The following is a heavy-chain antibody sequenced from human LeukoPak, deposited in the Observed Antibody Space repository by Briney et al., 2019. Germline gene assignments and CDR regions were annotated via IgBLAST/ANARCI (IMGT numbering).Heavy chain of an antibody. Sequence: TSETLSLTCTVSGYSISSGYYWGWIRQPPGKGLEWIGSIYHSGSTYYNPSLKSRVTISVDTSKNQFSLKLSSVTAADTAVYYCARKGVLDGYKTLYNWFDPWGQGTLVTVSS. CDR2: IYHSGST. V-gene: IGHV4-38-2*02. CDR3: ARKGVLDGYKTLYNWFDP. J-gene: IGHJ5*02. CDR1: GYSISSGYY. D-gene: IGHD5-24*01.